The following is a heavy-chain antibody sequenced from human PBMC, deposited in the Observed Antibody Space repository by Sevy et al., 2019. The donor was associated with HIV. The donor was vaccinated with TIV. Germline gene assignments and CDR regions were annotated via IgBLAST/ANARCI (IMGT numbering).Heavy chain of an antibody. CDR2: FIPFFPTP. D-gene: IGHD2-21*02. V-gene: IGHV1-69*13. CDR1: GGSFNNYI. CDR3: ARVISCGGDCYYFDD. J-gene: IGHJ4*02. Sequence: ASVKVSCKVSGGSFNNYIFTWVRQAPGQGLEWMGDFIPFFPTPNYAQKVQGRLTITADELTSTAYMELISLRYDDTAVYYCARVISCGGDCYYFDDWGQGTLVTVSS.